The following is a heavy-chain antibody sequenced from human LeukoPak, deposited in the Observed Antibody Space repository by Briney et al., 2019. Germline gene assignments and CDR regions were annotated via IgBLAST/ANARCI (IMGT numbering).Heavy chain of an antibody. CDR3: ARVGTAEGTLEDY. CDR1: GFTFRSSW. CDR2: IKHDGSEK. D-gene: IGHD6-13*01. J-gene: IGHJ4*02. Sequence: GGSLRLSCAASGFTFRSSWMSWVRQPPGKGLEWVANIKHDGSEKYYVDSVKGRFTISRDNAKNSLYLQMNSLRAEDTAVYYCARVGTAEGTLEDYWGQGTLVTVSS. V-gene: IGHV3-7*01.